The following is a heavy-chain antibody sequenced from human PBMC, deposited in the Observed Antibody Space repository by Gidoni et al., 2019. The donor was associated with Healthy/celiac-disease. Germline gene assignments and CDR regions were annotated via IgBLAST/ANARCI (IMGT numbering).Heavy chain of an antibody. V-gene: IGHV3-7*01. CDR2: IKQDGSEK. Sequence: EVQLVESGGGLVQPGGSLRLSCAASGFTFSSYWMSWVRQAPGKGLEWVANIKQDGSEKYYVDSVKGRFTISRDNAKNSLYLQMNSLRAEDTAVYYCARDTGSLASGGYYFDYWGQGTLVTVSS. CDR1: GFTFSSYW. D-gene: IGHD1-26*01. J-gene: IGHJ4*02. CDR3: ARDTGSLASGGYYFDY.